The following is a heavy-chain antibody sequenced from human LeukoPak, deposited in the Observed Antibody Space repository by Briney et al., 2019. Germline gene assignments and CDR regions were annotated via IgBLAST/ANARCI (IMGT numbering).Heavy chain of an antibody. V-gene: IGHV5-51*01. J-gene: IGHJ5*02. D-gene: IGHD2-15*01. CDR2: IYPADSDI. Sequence: GESLKISCKGSGYSFTSYWIGWVRQMPGKGLEWMGIIYPADSDIRYSPSFQGQVTISADKSISTAYLQWSSLKASDTAMYYCARQEYCSGGSCYTWFDPWGRGTLVTVSS. CDR1: GYSFTSYW. CDR3: ARQEYCSGGSCYTWFDP.